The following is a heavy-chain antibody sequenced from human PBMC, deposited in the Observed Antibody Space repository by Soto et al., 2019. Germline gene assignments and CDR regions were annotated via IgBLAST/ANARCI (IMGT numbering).Heavy chain of an antibody. V-gene: IGHV3-30-3*01. J-gene: IGHJ6*02. CDR1: GFTFSRDA. Sequence: QVQLVESGGGVVQPGRSLRLSCAASGFTFSRDAMHWVRQAPGKGLEWVAVISYDGSNKYYTDSVKGRFTISRDNSKNTLYLQMNSLRAEDTAIYYCARDTVTTPTYYYYYGMDVWGQGTTVTVSS. CDR2: ISYDGSNK. CDR3: ARDTVTTPTYYYYYGMDV. D-gene: IGHD4-17*01.